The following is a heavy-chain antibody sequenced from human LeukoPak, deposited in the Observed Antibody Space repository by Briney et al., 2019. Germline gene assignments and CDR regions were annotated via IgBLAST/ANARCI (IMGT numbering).Heavy chain of an antibody. CDR2: ISYDGSNK. V-gene: IGHV3-30-3*01. J-gene: IGHJ4*02. Sequence: GGSLRLSCAASGFTFSSYAMHWVRQAPGKGLEWVAVISYDGSNKYYADSVKGRFTISRDNSKNTLYLQMNSLRVEDTAVYYCARGKGAWPLSRYFDYWGQGTLVTVSS. CDR3: ARGKGAWPLSRYFDY. D-gene: IGHD3-16*02. CDR1: GFTFSSYA.